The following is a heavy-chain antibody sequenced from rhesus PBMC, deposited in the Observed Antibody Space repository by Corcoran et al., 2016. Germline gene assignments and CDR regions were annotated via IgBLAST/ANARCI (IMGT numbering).Heavy chain of an antibody. J-gene: IGHJ4*01. CDR3: AGGTGNLSFDH. V-gene: IGHV4-147*01. CDR1: GASISSNY. Sequence: QVQLQESGPGLVKPSETLPLTCAVSGASISSNYWSWIRQPPGKGLEWIGDIYGGSGGPSYNPPLKSRVTISKGPSKNQFSLTLSSVTAADTAVYYCAGGTGNLSFDHWGQGVLVTVSS. D-gene: IGHD4-35*01. CDR2: IYGGSGGP.